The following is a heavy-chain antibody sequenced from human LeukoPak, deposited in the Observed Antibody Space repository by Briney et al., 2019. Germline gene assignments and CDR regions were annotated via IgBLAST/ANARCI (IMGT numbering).Heavy chain of an antibody. D-gene: IGHD3-10*01. Sequence: ASVKVSCKASGYTFTSYAMHWVRQAPGQRLEWMGWINAGNGNTKYSQKFQGRVTITRDTSASTAYMELSSLRSEDTAVYYCAREHGSGRGYYYGMDVWGQGTTVTVSS. V-gene: IGHV1-3*01. CDR3: AREHGSGRGYYYGMDV. CDR1: GYTFTSYA. J-gene: IGHJ6*02. CDR2: INAGNGNT.